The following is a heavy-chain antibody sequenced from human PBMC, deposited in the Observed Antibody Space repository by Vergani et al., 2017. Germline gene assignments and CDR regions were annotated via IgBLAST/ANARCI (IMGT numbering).Heavy chain of an antibody. CDR1: GGTFSSYA. D-gene: IGHD2-21*02. J-gene: IGHJ4*02. V-gene: IGHV1-69*01. CDR2: IIPIFGTA. CDR3: AGPSTAYCGGDCYYRY. Sequence: QVQLVQSGAEVKKPGSSVKVSCKASGGTFSSYAISWVRQAPGQGLEWMGGIIPIFGTANYAQKFQGRVTITADESTSTAYMGLSSLRAEDTAVYYCAGPSTAYCGGDCYYRYWGQGTLVTVSS.